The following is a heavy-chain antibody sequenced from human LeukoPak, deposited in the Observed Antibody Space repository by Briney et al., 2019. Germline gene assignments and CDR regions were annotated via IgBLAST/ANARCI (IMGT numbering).Heavy chain of an antibody. Sequence: SETLSLTCTVSGGSISSFYWSWIRQPPGRGLEWIGYIYYSGSTNYNPSLKSRVTISVDTSKNQFSLKLSSVTAAATAVYYCAREGPAANYYDGMDVWGQGTTVTVSS. CDR1: GGSISSFY. CDR3: AREGPAANYYDGMDV. V-gene: IGHV4-59*01. CDR2: IYYSGST. J-gene: IGHJ6*02. D-gene: IGHD2-2*01.